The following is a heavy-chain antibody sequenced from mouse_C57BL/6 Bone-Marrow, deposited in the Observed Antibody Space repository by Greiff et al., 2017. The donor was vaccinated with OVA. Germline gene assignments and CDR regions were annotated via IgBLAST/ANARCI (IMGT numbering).Heavy chain of an antibody. J-gene: IGHJ1*03. CDR2: IDPNSGGT. CDR3: ARTPLYYYGSSYVV. V-gene: IGHV1-72*01. D-gene: IGHD1-1*01. CDR1: GYTFTSYW. Sequence: QVQLQQPGAELVKPGASVKLSCKASGYTFTSYWMHWVKQRPGRGLEWIGRIDPNSGGTKYNEQFKSKATLTVDKPSSTAYMQLSSRTSENYAVYYCARTPLYYYGSSYVVWGTGTTVTVSS.